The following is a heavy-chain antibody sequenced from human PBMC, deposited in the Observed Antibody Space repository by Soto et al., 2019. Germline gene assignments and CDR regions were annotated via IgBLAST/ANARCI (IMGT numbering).Heavy chain of an antibody. J-gene: IGHJ4*02. Sequence: TLSLTCPVSGGSISSGDYYRSWIRQPPGKGLEWIGYIYYSGSTYYNPSLKSRVTISVDTSKNQFSLKLSSVTAADTAVYYCARDLLPAAIPIDWGQGTLVTVYS. CDR2: IYYSGST. D-gene: IGHD2-2*01. CDR1: GGSISSGDYY. CDR3: ARDLLPAAIPID. V-gene: IGHV4-30-4*01.